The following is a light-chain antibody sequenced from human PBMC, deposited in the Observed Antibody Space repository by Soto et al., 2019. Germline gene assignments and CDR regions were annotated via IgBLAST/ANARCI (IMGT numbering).Light chain of an antibody. CDR1: QSIRRS. CDR3: QQYNNYPYT. Sequence: DIQMTQSPSSLSASVADRVTITCRASQSIRRSLNWYQQKPGKAPKLLIYKASSLESGVPSRFSGSGSGTEFTLTISSLQPNDFATYYCQQYNNYPYTFGQGTKVDIK. J-gene: IGKJ2*01. V-gene: IGKV1-5*03. CDR2: KAS.